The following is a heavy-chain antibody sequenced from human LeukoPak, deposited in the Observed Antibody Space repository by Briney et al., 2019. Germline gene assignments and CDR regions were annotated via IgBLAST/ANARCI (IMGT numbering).Heavy chain of an antibody. D-gene: IGHD6-13*01. V-gene: IGHV3-23*01. CDR3: AKDSHPLSSSSWFFES. Sequence: PGGSLRLSCAGSGFIFKNYVMTWVRQAPGKGLDWVSSLSATGDITYYADSVKGRFTVSRDNSNGTVFLQMNSLGAEDTAVYYCAKDSHPLSSSSWFFESWGQGTLVTVSS. J-gene: IGHJ4*02. CDR2: LSATGDIT. CDR1: GFIFKNYV.